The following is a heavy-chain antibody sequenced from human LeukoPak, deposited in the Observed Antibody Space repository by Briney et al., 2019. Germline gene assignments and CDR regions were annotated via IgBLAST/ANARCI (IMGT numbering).Heavy chain of an antibody. D-gene: IGHD6-19*01. Sequence: PGGSLRLSCAASGFTFSSYAMHWVRQAPGMGLEWVAVISYDGSNKHYADSVEGRFTISRDNSKNTLYLQMNSLRAEDTAVYYCARDQSTVAERGVIDYWGQGTLVTVSS. CDR2: ISYDGSNK. J-gene: IGHJ4*02. CDR1: GFTFSSYA. CDR3: ARDQSTVAERGVIDY. V-gene: IGHV3-30*04.